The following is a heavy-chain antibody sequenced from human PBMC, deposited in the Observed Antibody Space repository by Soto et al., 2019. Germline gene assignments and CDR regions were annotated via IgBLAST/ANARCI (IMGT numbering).Heavy chain of an antibody. CDR2: TWYEGSNK. V-gene: IGHV3-33*01. Sequence: QVQLVESGGGVVQPGRSLRLSCAASGFTFSNYGMHWVRQAPGKGLEWVAVTWYEGSNKYYADSVKGRFTISRDNSKNTLYLQMNSLRAEDTAVYYCARDLADYGDYVQYYFDYRGQGTLVTVSS. CDR3: ARDLADYGDYVQYYFDY. D-gene: IGHD4-17*01. J-gene: IGHJ4*02. CDR1: GFTFSNYG.